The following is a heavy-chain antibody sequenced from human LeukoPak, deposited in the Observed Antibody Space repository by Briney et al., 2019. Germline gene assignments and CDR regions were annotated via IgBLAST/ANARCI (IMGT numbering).Heavy chain of an antibody. Sequence: EASVKVSCKASGYTFTGYYMHWVRQAPGQGLEWMGWINPKSGDTNYAQNFQGRVTMTRGTSISTAYMELSRLTSDDTAVYYCARVRETSSGYYPFDYWGQGTLVTVSS. V-gene: IGHV1-2*02. D-gene: IGHD3-22*01. CDR1: GYTFTGYY. CDR3: ARVRETSSGYYPFDY. J-gene: IGHJ4*02. CDR2: INPKSGDT.